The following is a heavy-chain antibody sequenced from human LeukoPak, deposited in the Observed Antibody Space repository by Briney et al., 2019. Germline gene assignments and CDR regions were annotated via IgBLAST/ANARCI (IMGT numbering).Heavy chain of an antibody. V-gene: IGHV3-74*01. Sequence: GGSLRLSCAASGFTFSSYWMNWVRQAPGKGLVWVSRIASDGSSTTYADSVKGRFSISRDNAKNTLYLQMNSLRVEDTAVYYCARDFVSGLDYWGQGTLVTVSS. D-gene: IGHD1-26*01. CDR3: ARDFVSGLDY. CDR2: IASDGSST. CDR1: GFTFSSYW. J-gene: IGHJ4*02.